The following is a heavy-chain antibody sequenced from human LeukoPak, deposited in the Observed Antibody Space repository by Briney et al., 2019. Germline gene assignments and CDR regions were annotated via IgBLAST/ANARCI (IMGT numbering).Heavy chain of an antibody. CDR3: ASGDYITMVRGVIHDAFDI. Sequence: PSETLSLTCTVSGDSMTNSYWNWIRQPPGKGLEWIGYTYSSGNTNYNPSLKSRVTISVDTSSNQVSLSLTSVTAADTAVYYCASGDYITMVRGVIHDAFDIRGQGTMVTVSS. V-gene: IGHV4-59*08. CDR2: TYSSGNT. CDR1: GDSMTNSY. J-gene: IGHJ3*02. D-gene: IGHD3-10*01.